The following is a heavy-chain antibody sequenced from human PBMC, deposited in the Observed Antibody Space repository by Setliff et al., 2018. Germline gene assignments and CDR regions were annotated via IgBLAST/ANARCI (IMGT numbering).Heavy chain of an antibody. CDR2: INHSGST. Sequence: SETLSLTCAVYGGSFSGYYWSWIRQPPGKGLEWIGEINHSGSTNYNPSLKSRVTISVDTSKNQSSLKLSSVTAADTAVYYCARGRIAAALYYFDYWGQGTLVTVS. CDR3: ARGRIAAALYYFDY. D-gene: IGHD6-13*01. V-gene: IGHV4-34*01. CDR1: GGSFSGYY. J-gene: IGHJ4*02.